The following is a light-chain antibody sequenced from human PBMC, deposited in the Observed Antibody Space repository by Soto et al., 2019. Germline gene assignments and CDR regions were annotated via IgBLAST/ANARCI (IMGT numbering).Light chain of an antibody. J-gene: IGKJ1*01. V-gene: IGKV3-20*01. CDR3: QQYGSSPRT. Sequence: EVVLTQSPATLSLSPGERATLSCRASENVRTFVDWYQQKPGQAPRLLIHGASSRATGIPDRFSGSGSGTDFTLTISRLEPEDFVVYYCQQYGSSPRTFGQGTKVDIK. CDR2: GAS. CDR1: ENVRTF.